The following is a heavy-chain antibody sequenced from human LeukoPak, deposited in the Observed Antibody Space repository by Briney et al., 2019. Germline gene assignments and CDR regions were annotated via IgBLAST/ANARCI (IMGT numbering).Heavy chain of an antibody. CDR3: ARDYCSGGSCYFDY. V-gene: IGHV3-11*01. CDR2: ISSSGSTM. Sequence: GGSLRLSCAASGFSFSDYYMSWIRQAPGKGLEWLSYISSSGSTMYYAESVKGRFTISRDNAKNSLYLQMNSLRAEDTAVYYCARDYCSGGSCYFDYWGQGTLVTVSS. D-gene: IGHD2-15*01. CDR1: GFSFSDYY. J-gene: IGHJ4*02.